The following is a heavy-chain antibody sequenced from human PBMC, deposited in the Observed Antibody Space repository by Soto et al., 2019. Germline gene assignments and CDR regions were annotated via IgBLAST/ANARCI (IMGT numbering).Heavy chain of an antibody. CDR2: IYYSGST. J-gene: IGHJ6*02. CDR1: GGSISSYY. D-gene: IGHD3-10*01. Sequence: SETLSLTCTVSGGSISSYYWSWIRQPPGKGLEWIGYIYYSGSTNYNPSLKSRVTISVDTSKNQFSLKLSSVTAADTAVYYCARDHGITMVRGVTGSYYYYGMDVWGQGTTVTVSS. CDR3: ARDHGITMVRGVTGSYYYYGMDV. V-gene: IGHV4-59*01.